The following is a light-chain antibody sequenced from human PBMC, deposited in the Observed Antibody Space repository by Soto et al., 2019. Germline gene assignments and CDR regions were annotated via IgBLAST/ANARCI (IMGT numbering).Light chain of an antibody. J-gene: IGKJ5*01. CDR1: QSVTDNY. CDR3: QLYGISPH. CDR2: ASS. Sequence: EIVLTQSPGTLSLSPGERVTLSCRASQSVTDNYLAWYQQKPGQAPRLLIYASSNRATGIPDRFSGSASGTDFTLTINRLEPEDFAVYYCQLYGISPHFGQGTRLEIK. V-gene: IGKV3-20*01.